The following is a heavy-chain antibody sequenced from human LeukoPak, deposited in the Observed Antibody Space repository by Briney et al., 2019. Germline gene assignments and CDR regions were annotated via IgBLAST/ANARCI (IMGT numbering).Heavy chain of an antibody. CDR2: IIPIFGTA. V-gene: IGHV1-69*06. D-gene: IGHD5-12*01. CDR3: AAESGYEAYYFDY. Sequence: GASVKVSCKASGGTFSSYAISWVRQAPGQGLEWMGGIIPIFGTANYAQKFQGRVTITADKSTSTAYMELSSLRSEDTAVYYCAAESGYEAYYFDYWGQGTLVTVSS. J-gene: IGHJ4*02. CDR1: GGTFSSYA.